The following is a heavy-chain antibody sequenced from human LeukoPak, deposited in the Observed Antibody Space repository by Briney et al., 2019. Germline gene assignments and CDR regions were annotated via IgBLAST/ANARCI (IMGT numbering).Heavy chain of an antibody. CDR3: ARDTYYDFWSGYYGY. V-gene: IGHV3-21*01. J-gene: IGHJ4*02. D-gene: IGHD3-3*01. Sequence: GGSLGLSCAASGFTFSSYAMSWVRQAPGKGLEWVSSISSSSSSYIYYADSVKGRFTISRDNAKNSLYLQMNSLRAEDTAVYYCARDTYYDFWSGYYGYWGQGTLVTVSS. CDR2: ISSSSSSYI. CDR1: GFTFSSYA.